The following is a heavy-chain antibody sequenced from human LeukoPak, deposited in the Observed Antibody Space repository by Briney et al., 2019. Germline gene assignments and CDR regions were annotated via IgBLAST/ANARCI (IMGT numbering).Heavy chain of an antibody. J-gene: IGHJ5*02. D-gene: IGHD1-26*01. V-gene: IGHV4-39*01. CDR1: GGSISSSSYY. Sequence: SETLSLTCTVSGGSISSSSYYWGWIRQPPGKGLEWIGSIYYSGSTYYNPSLKSRVTISVDTSKNQFSLKLSSVTAADTAVYYCARRLFYSGSYSNWFDPWGQGTLVTVSS. CDR2: IYYSGST. CDR3: ARRLFYSGSYSNWFDP.